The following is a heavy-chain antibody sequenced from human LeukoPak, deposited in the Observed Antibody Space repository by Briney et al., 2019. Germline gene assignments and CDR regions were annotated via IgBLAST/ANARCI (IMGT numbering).Heavy chain of an antibody. CDR1: GFTFSSYA. CDR2: ISYDGSNK. CDR3: ARDPFAGNIAVAGGS. V-gene: IGHV3-30-3*01. J-gene: IGHJ5*02. D-gene: IGHD6-19*01. Sequence: GGSLRLSCAASGFTFSSYAMHWVRQAPGKGLEWVAVISYDGSNKYYADSVKGRFTISRDNSKNTLYLQMNSLRAEDTAVYYCARDPFAGNIAVAGGSWGQGTLVTVSS.